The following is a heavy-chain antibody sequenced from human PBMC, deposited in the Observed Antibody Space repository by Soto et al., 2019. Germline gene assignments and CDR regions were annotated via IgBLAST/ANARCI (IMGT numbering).Heavy chain of an antibody. D-gene: IGHD5-18*01. J-gene: IGHJ6*02. V-gene: IGHV1-69*13. Sequence: SVKVSCKASGYTFTSYDINWVRQATGQGLEWMGGIIPIFGTANYAQKFQGRVTITADESTSTAYMELSSLRSEDTAVYYCARGFVIDPDNHVDTAMAPMGAWGQGTTVTVSS. CDR1: GYTFTSYD. CDR2: IIPIFGTA. CDR3: ARGFVIDPDNHVDTAMAPMGA.